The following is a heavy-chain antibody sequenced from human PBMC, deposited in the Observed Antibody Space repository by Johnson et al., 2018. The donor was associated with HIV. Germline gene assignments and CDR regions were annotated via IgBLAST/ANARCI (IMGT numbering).Heavy chain of an antibody. CDR3: VRGIVVVVAAGRADAFDI. J-gene: IGHJ3*02. V-gene: IGHV3-48*04. D-gene: IGHD2-15*01. CDR2: ISRSGTTI. Sequence: VQLVESGGGVVQPGRSLRLSCAASGFTFSSYAMHWVRQAPGKGLEWVSYISRSGTTIYYADSVQGRFTVSRDNAKNSLYLQMGSLRAEDTALYYCVRGIVVVVAAGRADAFDIWGQGTMVTVSS. CDR1: GFTFSSYA.